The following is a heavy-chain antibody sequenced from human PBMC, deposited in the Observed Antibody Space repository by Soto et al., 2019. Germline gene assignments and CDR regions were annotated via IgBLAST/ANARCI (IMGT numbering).Heavy chain of an antibody. CDR1: GFTFSRYV. Sequence: PGGSLRLSCAASGFTFSRYVMHWVRQAPGKGLEWVAVISYDGSYKYYADSVKGRFTISRDNSKHTLYLQVSSLRVEDTAVYYCARGGRSGWHQYVTREVGFDYWGQGTVVTVSS. J-gene: IGHJ4*02. V-gene: IGHV3-30*03. CDR2: ISYDGSYK. D-gene: IGHD6-19*01. CDR3: ARGGRSGWHQYVTREVGFDY.